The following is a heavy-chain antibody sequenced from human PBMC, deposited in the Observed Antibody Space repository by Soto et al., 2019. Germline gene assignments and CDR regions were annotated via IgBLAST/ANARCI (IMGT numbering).Heavy chain of an antibody. D-gene: IGHD6-19*01. CDR2: ISGDGSST. CDR3: ALRLDREGSGWYWFGY. J-gene: IGHJ4*02. Sequence: PGGSLRLSCAASGFTFSSYWMHWVRQAPGKGLVWVARISGDGSSTNCADSVKGRFTISRDNAKNTLYLQMNSLRAEDTAVYYCALRLDREGSGWYWFGYRGQGTLVTVSS. CDR1: GFTFSSYW. V-gene: IGHV3-74*01.